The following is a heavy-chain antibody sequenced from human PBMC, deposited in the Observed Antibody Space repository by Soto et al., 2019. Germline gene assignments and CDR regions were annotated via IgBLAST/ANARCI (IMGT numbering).Heavy chain of an antibody. D-gene: IGHD2-21*02. V-gene: IGHV3-74*01. CDR1: GFNFSNHW. CDR3: ARESGDWPLNWFDP. J-gene: IGHJ5*02. Sequence: VGSLRLSCAASGFNFSNHWMHWVRQRPGEGLVWVSRITSDGKSKAYAESVKGRFAISRDNAKNTLYLQMNGLTAEDTAVYYCARESGDWPLNWFDPWGLGTLVTVSS. CDR2: ITSDGKSK.